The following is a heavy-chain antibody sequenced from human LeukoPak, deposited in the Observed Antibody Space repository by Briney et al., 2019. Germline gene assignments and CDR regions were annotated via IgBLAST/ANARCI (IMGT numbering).Heavy chain of an antibody. J-gene: IGHJ3*02. Sequence: PGGSLSLSCAASGFTFSSYSMNWVRQAPGKGLEWVSYINSRSSAIFYADSVKGRFTTSRDNAKNSVYLQMNSLRDEDTAVYYCAGEPAAADDAFDIWGQGTMVTVSS. CDR1: GFTFSSYS. V-gene: IGHV3-48*02. CDR2: INSRSSAI. CDR3: AGEPAAADDAFDI. D-gene: IGHD6-13*01.